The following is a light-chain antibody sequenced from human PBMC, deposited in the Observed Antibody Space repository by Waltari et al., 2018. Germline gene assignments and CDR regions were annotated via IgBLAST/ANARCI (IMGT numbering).Light chain of an antibody. V-gene: IGLV1-51*02. CDR2: DNN. CDR3: GAWDSRLSAVV. J-gene: IGLJ2*01. Sequence: QSVLTQPPSVSAAPGQQVPISCSGSPSNIGNNFFSWYQQLPGAAPRLLIYDNNKRLSGIPDRFSASKSDTSATLGITGLQTGDEADYYCGAWDSRLSAVVFGGGTKLTVL. CDR1: PSNIGNNF.